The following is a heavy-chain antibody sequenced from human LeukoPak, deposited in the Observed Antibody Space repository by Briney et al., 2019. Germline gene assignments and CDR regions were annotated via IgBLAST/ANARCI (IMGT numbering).Heavy chain of an antibody. CDR3: ARDYDSSGYFDY. CDR2: ISSSNNYI. Sequence: PGGSLRLSCAASAFTFSSYTMNWVRQAPGKGLEWVSSISSSNNYIYYADSVKGRFTISRDNAKNSLYLQMNSLRAEDTAIYYCARDYDSSGYFDYRGQGTLVTVSS. CDR1: AFTFSSYT. J-gene: IGHJ4*02. V-gene: IGHV3-21*01. D-gene: IGHD3-22*01.